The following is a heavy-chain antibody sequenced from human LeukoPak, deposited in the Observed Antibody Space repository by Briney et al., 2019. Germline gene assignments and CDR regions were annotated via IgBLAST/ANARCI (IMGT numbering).Heavy chain of an antibody. CDR1: GYTFTGYY. CDR3: AREDRYCSSTSCPYYYYYMDV. Sequence: ASVKVSCKASGYTFTGYYMHWVRQAPGQGLAWMGWINPNSGGTNYAQKFQGRVTMTRDTSISTAYMELSRLRSDDTAVYYCAREDRYCSSTSCPYYYYYMDVWGKGTTVTVSS. J-gene: IGHJ6*03. CDR2: INPNSGGT. V-gene: IGHV1-2*02. D-gene: IGHD2-2*01.